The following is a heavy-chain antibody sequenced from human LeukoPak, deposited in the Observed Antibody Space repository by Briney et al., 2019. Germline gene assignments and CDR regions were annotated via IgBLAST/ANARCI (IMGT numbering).Heavy chain of an antibody. CDR1: GFTFSGFE. CDR3: ARDGPAYSFDY. D-gene: IGHD5-18*01. CDR2: ISTSGSTI. J-gene: IGHJ4*02. Sequence: PGGSLRLSCAASGFTFSGFEMHWVRQAPGKGLEWVAYISTSGSTIYYAASVKGRFTFSRDNARNSLYLQMNSLRAEDTAAYYCARDGPAYSFDYWGQGTLVTVSS. V-gene: IGHV3-48*03.